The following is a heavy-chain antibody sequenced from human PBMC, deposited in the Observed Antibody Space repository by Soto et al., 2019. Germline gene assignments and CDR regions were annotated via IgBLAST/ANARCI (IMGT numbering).Heavy chain of an antibody. J-gene: IGHJ6*02. V-gene: IGHV5-10-1*01. CDR3: ALSWDCSSTSCYSTYYYYGMDV. D-gene: IGHD2-2*01. CDR1: GYSFTSYW. Sequence: GESLKISCKGSGYSFTSYWISWVRQMPGKGLEWMGRIDPSDSYTNYSPSFQGHVTISADKSISTAYLQWSSLKASDTAMYYCALSWDCSSTSCYSTYYYYGMDVWGQGTTVTVSS. CDR2: IDPSDSYT.